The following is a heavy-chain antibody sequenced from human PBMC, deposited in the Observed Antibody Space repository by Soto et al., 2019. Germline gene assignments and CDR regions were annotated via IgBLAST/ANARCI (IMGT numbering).Heavy chain of an antibody. CDR3: AKDPNTIVVVPAAILPL. Sequence: GGSLRLSCAASGFTFSSYAMSWVRQAPGKGLEWVSAISGSGGSTYYADSVKGRFTISRDNSKNTLYLQMNSLRAEDTAVYYCAKDPNTIVVVPAAILPLWGQGTLVTVSS. CDR1: GFTFSSYA. CDR2: ISGSGGST. D-gene: IGHD2-2*02. V-gene: IGHV3-23*01. J-gene: IGHJ4*02.